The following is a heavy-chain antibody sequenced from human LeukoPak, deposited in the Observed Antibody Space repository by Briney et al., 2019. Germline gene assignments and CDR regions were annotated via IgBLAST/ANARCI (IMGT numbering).Heavy chain of an antibody. J-gene: IGHJ4*02. Sequence: ASVKVSCKASGYTFTGYYMHWVRQAPGQGLEWMGRINPNNGATNYAQKLQGRVTITGDTSISTAYMELSSLRSGDTAVYYCTRESGSYHGNDYWGQGTLVTVSS. CDR3: TRESGSYHGNDY. D-gene: IGHD1-26*01. V-gene: IGHV1-2*06. CDR2: INPNNGAT. CDR1: GYTFTGYY.